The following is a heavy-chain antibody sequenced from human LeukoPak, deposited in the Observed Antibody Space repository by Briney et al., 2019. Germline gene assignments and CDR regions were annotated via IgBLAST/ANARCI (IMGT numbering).Heavy chain of an antibody. CDR3: AKDYYYDSSGYYYYFDY. Sequence: GGSLRLSCAASGFTFSSYAMSWVRQAPGKGLEWVTGISGSGGSTYYADSAKGRSTISRDNPKNTLYLQMNSLGAEDTAVYYCAKDYYYDSSGYYYYFDYWGQGTLVTVSS. CDR1: GFTFSSYA. V-gene: IGHV3-23*01. D-gene: IGHD3-22*01. CDR2: ISGSGGST. J-gene: IGHJ4*02.